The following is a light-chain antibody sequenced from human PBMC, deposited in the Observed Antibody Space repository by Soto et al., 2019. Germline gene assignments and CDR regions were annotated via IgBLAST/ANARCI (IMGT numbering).Light chain of an antibody. CDR3: SSYTSSSTYV. J-gene: IGLJ1*01. CDR1: SSDVGGYNY. Sequence: QSVLTQPASVSESPGQSITISCTGTSSDVGGYNYVSWYQQHPGEVPRLVIYEVSNRPSGVSSRFSGSKSGNTASLTISGLQAEDEADYYCSSYTSSSTYVFGTGTKVT. V-gene: IGLV2-14*01. CDR2: EVS.